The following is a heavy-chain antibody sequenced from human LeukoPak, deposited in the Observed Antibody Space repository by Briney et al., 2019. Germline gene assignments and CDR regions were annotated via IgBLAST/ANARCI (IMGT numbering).Heavy chain of an antibody. Sequence: SETLSLTCTVSGGSISSYYWSWIRQPPGKGLEWIGYIYYSGSTNYNPSLKSRVTISVDTSKNQFSLKLSSVTAADTAVYYCARLRTGYYFDYWGQGTLVTVSS. D-gene: IGHD3-10*01. CDR3: ARLRTGYYFDY. CDR1: GGSISSYY. J-gene: IGHJ4*02. V-gene: IGHV4-59*08. CDR2: IYYSGST.